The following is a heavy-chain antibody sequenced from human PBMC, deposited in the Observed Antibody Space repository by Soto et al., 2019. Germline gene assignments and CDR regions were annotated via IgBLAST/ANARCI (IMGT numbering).Heavy chain of an antibody. J-gene: IGHJ6*02. CDR3: ASFYSSSRGEYYYYGMDV. Sequence: GASVKVSCKASGYTFIGYYMNWVRQAPGQGLEWMGWINPNSGDTNYAEKFQGRVTMTRDTSISTAYMELNSLRSDDTAVYYCASFYSSSRGEYYYYGMDVWGQGATVTVSS. V-gene: IGHV1-2*02. D-gene: IGHD6-13*01. CDR1: GYTFIGYY. CDR2: INPNSGDT.